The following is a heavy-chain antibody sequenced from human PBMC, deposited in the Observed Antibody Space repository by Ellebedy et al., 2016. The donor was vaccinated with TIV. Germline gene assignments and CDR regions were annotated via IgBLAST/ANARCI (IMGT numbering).Heavy chain of an antibody. D-gene: IGHD6-19*01. V-gene: IGHV3-33*08. CDR2: IWYDGSNK. Sequence: PGGSLRLSCAASGFTFSSYGMHWVRQAPGKGLEWVAVIWYDGSNKYYADSVKGRFTISRDNSKNTLYLQMNSLRAEDTAVYYCAKHDSGWYYPFDYWGQGTLVTVSS. CDR3: AKHDSGWYYPFDY. CDR1: GFTFSSYG. J-gene: IGHJ4*02.